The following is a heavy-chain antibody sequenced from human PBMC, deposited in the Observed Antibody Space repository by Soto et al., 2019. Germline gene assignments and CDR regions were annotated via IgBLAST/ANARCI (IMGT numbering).Heavy chain of an antibody. Sequence: EMQVVESGGDLVQPGGSLTLSCAASGFSFTSYYMTWARHVPGRGLEWLAKISQDGSDRAYVDSVRGRFTISRDNAKKSVYLQMDRLRVEDTAVSFCGRLARGDAGGTFWGQGTLVTVSS. J-gene: IGHJ4*02. CDR2: ISQDGSDR. CDR3: GRLARGDAGGTF. CDR1: GFSFTSYY. V-gene: IGHV3-7*03. D-gene: IGHD6-25*01.